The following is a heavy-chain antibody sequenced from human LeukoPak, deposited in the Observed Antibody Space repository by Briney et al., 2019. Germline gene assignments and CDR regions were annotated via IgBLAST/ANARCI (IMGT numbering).Heavy chain of an antibody. CDR1: GFTFDDYA. J-gene: IGHJ4*02. Sequence: GGSLGLSCAASGFTFDDYAMHWVRQAPGKGLEWVSLISWDGGSTYYADSVEGRFTISRDNSKNSLYLQMNSLRAEDTALYYCAKDIGPEYSSSSSLPDYWGQGTLVTVSS. CDR3: AKDIGPEYSSSSSLPDY. CDR2: ISWDGGST. D-gene: IGHD6-6*01. V-gene: IGHV3-43D*03.